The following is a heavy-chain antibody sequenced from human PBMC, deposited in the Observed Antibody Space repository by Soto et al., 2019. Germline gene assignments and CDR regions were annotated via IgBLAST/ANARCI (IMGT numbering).Heavy chain of an antibody. D-gene: IGHD3-10*01. Sequence: PGGSLRLSCAASGFTLSTYWMTWVRQAPGKGLEWVANIKQDGSQKYYVDSVKGRFTISRDNAKNSLYLQMNSLRAEDTAVYYCARENGYGSGSQYYYYGMDVWGHGTTVTVSS. CDR2: IKQDGSQK. V-gene: IGHV3-7*03. CDR1: GFTLSTYW. CDR3: ARENGYGSGSQYYYYGMDV. J-gene: IGHJ6*02.